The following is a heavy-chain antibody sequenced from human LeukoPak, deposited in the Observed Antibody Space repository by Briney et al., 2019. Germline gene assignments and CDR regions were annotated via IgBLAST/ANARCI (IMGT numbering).Heavy chain of an antibody. J-gene: IGHJ4*02. CDR3: AKDRWEPRYYFDY. CDR2: ISYDGSNK. CDR1: GFTFSSYG. V-gene: IGHV3-30*18. D-gene: IGHD4-23*01. Sequence: PGGSLRLSCAASGFTFSSYGMHWVRQAPGKGLEWVAVISYDGSNKYYADSVKGRFTISRDNSKNTLYLQMNSLRAEDTAVYYCAKDRWEPRYYFDYWGQGTLVTVSS.